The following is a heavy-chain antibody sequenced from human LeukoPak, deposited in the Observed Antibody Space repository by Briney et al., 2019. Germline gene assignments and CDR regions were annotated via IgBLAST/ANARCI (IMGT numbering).Heavy chain of an antibody. CDR2: INPNSCAT. CDR1: GYSFTHYY. Sequence: ASVKVSCKASGYSFTHYYIHWVRQAPGQGLEWMGWINPNSCATNYAQKFQDRVTLTRDTSISTAYMELSRLRSDDTAVYYCARDQNYCARDQNYYDTSTYYGIDYWGQGTLVTVSS. D-gene: IGHD3-22*01. V-gene: IGHV1-2*02. J-gene: IGHJ4*02. CDR3: ARDQNYCARDQNYYDTSTYYGIDY.